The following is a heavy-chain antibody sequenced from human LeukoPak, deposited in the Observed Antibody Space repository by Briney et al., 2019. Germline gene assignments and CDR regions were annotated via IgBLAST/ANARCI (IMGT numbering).Heavy chain of an antibody. V-gene: IGHV1-24*01. CDR1: GYTLTELS. CDR2: FDPEDGET. Sequence: ASVKVSCKVSGYTLTELSMHWVRQAPGKGLEWMGGFDPEDGETIYAQKFQGRVTMTEDTSTDTAYMELRSLRSDDTAVYYCAREGGAYYYDSSGYYLRASGAFDIWGQGTMVTVSS. CDR3: AREGGAYYYDSSGYYLRASGAFDI. J-gene: IGHJ3*02. D-gene: IGHD3-22*01.